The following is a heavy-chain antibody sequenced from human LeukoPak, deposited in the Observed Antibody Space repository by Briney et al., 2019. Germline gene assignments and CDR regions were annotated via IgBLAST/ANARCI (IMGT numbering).Heavy chain of an antibody. D-gene: IGHD2-15*01. CDR1: GGSVSSYY. Sequence: SETLSLTCTVSGGSVSSYYWSWIRQPAGKGLEWIGRIYTSGSTNYNPSLKSRVTMSVDTSKNQFSLKLSSVTAADTAVYYCARGWEEVVAATQFWFDPWGQGTLVTVSS. V-gene: IGHV4-4*07. J-gene: IGHJ5*02. CDR3: ARGWEEVVAATQFWFDP. CDR2: IYTSGST.